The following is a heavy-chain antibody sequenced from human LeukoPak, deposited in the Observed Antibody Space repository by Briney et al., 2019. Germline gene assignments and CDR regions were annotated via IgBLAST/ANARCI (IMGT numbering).Heavy chain of an antibody. Sequence: GGSLRLSCAASGFTFSSYGMHWVRQAPGKGLEWVAVISSDGSNKYFADSVKGRFTMSRDNSKNTLYLQMNSLRAEDTAVYYCARDLTSGALFDYWGQGTLVTVSS. D-gene: IGHD4/OR15-4a*01. CDR2: ISSDGSNK. J-gene: IGHJ4*02. CDR1: GFTFSSYG. V-gene: IGHV3-30*19. CDR3: ARDLTSGALFDY.